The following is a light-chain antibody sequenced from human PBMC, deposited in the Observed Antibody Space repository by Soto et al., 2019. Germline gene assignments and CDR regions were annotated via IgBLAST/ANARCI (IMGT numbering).Light chain of an antibody. Sequence: EIVLTQSPDTLSLSPGETATLSCRASQSVSSNLAWYQQKRGQAPRLLIFETSTRATGIPARFSGSGSGTEFTLTISSLQPEDFATYYCQQYNSYWTFGQGTKVDIK. CDR1: QSVSSN. J-gene: IGKJ1*01. CDR3: QQYNSYWT. V-gene: IGKV3-15*01. CDR2: ETS.